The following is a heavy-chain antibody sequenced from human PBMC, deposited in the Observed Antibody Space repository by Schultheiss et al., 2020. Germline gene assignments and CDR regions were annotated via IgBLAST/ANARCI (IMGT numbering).Heavy chain of an antibody. Sequence: ASVKVSCKASGYTFTSYAMHWVRQAPGQGLEWMGRINPNSGGTNYAQKFQGRVTMTRDTSISTAYMELSRLRSDDTAVYYCAQPGVAAAGSGYYYYGMDVWGQGTTVTVS. CDR2: INPNSGGT. D-gene: IGHD6-13*01. V-gene: IGHV1-2*06. J-gene: IGHJ6*02. CDR1: GYTFTSYA. CDR3: AQPGVAAAGSGYYYYGMDV.